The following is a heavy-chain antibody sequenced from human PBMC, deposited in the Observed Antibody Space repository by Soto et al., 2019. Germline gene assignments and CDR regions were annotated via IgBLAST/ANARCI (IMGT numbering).Heavy chain of an antibody. D-gene: IGHD2-2*01. CDR3: ARDFLYCSSTSCYEVSWFDP. J-gene: IGHJ5*02. Sequence: ASVKVSCKASGYTFTSYAMHWVRQAPGQRLEWMGWINAGNGNTKYSQKFQGRVTITRDTSASTAYMELSSLRSEDTAVYYCARDFLYCSSTSCYEVSWFDPWGQGTLVTVSS. CDR2: INAGNGNT. CDR1: GYTFTSYA. V-gene: IGHV1-3*01.